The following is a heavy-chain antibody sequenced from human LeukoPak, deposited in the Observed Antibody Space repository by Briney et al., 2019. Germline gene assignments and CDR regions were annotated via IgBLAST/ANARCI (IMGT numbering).Heavy chain of an antibody. D-gene: IGHD2-2*01. CDR3: ARDASRGYQLLLGWFDP. CDR1: GYTFTSYY. Sequence: ASVKASCKASGYTFTSYYMHWVRQAPGQGLEWMGIINPSGGSTSYAQKFQGRVTMTRDTSTSTVYMELSSLRSEDTAVYYCARDASRGYQLLLGWFDPWGQGTLVSVSS. V-gene: IGHV1-46*01. CDR2: INPSGGST. J-gene: IGHJ5*02.